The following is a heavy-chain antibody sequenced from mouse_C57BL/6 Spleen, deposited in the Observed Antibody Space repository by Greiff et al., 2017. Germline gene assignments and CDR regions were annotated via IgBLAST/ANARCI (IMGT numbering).Heavy chain of an antibody. J-gene: IGHJ3*01. CDR2: IRNKANGYTT. D-gene: IGHD2-4*01. Sequence: EVKLMESGGGLVQPGGSLSLSCAASGFTFTDYYMSWVRQPPGKALEWLGFIRNKANGYTTEYSASVKGRFTISRDNSQSILYLQMNALGAEDSATYYCARYGDYDWFAYWGQGTLVTVSA. V-gene: IGHV7-3*01. CDR3: ARYGDYDWFAY. CDR1: GFTFTDYY.